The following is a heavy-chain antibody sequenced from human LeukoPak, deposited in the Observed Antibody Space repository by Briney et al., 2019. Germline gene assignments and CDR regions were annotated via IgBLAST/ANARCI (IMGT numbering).Heavy chain of an antibody. CDR3: ARDKFGGTDY. J-gene: IGHJ4*02. CDR1: GFTFSSSW. V-gene: IGHV3-7*01. D-gene: IGHD3-16*01. Sequence: GGSLRLSCAASGFTFSSSWMSWVRQAPGKGLEWVANIKQDGSEKYYVDSVKGRFTISRDNAKNSLYLQMNSLRAEGTAVYYCARDKFGGTDYWGQGTLVTVSS. CDR2: IKQDGSEK.